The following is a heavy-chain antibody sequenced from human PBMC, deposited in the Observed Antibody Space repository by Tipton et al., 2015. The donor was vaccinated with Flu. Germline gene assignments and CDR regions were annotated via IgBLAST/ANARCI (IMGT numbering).Heavy chain of an antibody. CDR2: IYSSGST. V-gene: IGHV4-39*07. CDR1: SPRSYY. D-gene: IGHD6-19*01. J-gene: IGHJ1*01. CDR3: AREKDSSGSEYFQH. Sequence: SPRSYYWGWIRQPPGKGLEWIGCIYSSGSTYYNPSLKSRVTISLDTSKNQFSLKLSSVTAADTAVYYCAREKDSSGSEYFQHWGQGNLVTVSS.